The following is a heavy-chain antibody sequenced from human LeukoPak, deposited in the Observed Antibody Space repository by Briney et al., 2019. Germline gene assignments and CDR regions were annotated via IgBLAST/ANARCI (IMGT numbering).Heavy chain of an antibody. Sequence: GGSLRLSCAASGFTFSTYWMSWVRQAPGKGLEWVTNIHPDGNEKYYVDSVKGRFTISRDNVKNSLYLQMNSLRVEDTAVYYCARGDDFPGDHWGQEPSSPSPQ. CDR2: IHPDGNEK. J-gene: IGHJ4*01. CDR1: GFTFSTYW. D-gene: IGHD3/OR15-3a*01. V-gene: IGHV3-7*04. CDR3: ARGDDFPGDH.